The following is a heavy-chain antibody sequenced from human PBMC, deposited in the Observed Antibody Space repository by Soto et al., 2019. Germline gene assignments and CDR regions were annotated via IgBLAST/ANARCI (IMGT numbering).Heavy chain of an antibody. Sequence: QVQLVESGGGVVQPGRSLRLSCAASGFSFSNYVLHWVRQAPGKGLEWVAVMSSGGGNKFYTDSVKGRFTISRDNSKNTLYLQMNSLRTEDTAVYFGARGGEGPFFDNWGQGTLVSVSS. CDR1: GFSFSNYV. D-gene: IGHD3-16*01. V-gene: IGHV3-30-3*01. CDR2: MSSGGGNK. CDR3: ARGGEGPFFDN. J-gene: IGHJ4*02.